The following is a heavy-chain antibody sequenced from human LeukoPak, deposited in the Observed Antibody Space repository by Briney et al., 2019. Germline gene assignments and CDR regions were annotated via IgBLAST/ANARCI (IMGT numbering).Heavy chain of an antibody. CDR2: MNPNSGNT. CDR1: GYTFTSYD. CDR3: ARGGACSGGSCYHSDDY. Sequence: ASVTVSCTASGYTFTSYDINWVRQAPGQGLEWMGWMNPNSGNTGYAQKFQGRVTMTRNTSISTAYMELSSLRSEDTAVYYCARGGACSGGSCYHSDDYWGQGTLVTVSS. V-gene: IGHV1-8*01. J-gene: IGHJ4*02. D-gene: IGHD2-15*01.